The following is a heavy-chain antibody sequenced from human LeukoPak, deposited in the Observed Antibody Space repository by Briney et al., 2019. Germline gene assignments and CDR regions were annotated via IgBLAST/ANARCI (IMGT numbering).Heavy chain of an antibody. CDR2: SRNKANSYTT. CDR1: GFTFSDHY. Sequence: GSLRLSCAASGFTFSDHYIDWVRQAPGKGLQWVGRSRNKANSYTTEYAASVKGRFIISGDDSESSLYLQMNSLTAEDTAVYYCGKEVERHFDLKYWGQGTLVTVSS. V-gene: IGHV3-72*01. J-gene: IGHJ4*02. CDR3: GKEVERHFDLKY.